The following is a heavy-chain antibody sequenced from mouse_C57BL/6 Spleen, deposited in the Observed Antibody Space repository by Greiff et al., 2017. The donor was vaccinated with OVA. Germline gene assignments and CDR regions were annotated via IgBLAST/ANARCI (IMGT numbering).Heavy chain of an antibody. CDR3: TRGAQALDWYFDV. V-gene: IGHV6-6*01. CDR2: IRNKANNHAT. CDR1: GFTFSDAW. Sequence: EVKLEESGGGLVQPGGSMKLSCAASGFTFSDAWMDWVRQSPEKGLEWVAEIRNKANNHATYYAESVKGRFTISRDDSKSSVYLQMNSLRAEDTGIYYCTRGAQALDWYFDVWGTGTTVTVSS. J-gene: IGHJ1*03. D-gene: IGHD3-2*02.